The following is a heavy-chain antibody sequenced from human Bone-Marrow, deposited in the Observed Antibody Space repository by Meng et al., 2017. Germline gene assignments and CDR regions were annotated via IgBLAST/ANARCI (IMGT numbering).Heavy chain of an antibody. V-gene: IGHV2-70*20. J-gene: IGHJ5*02. CDR1: GFSLSTSGMC. CDR2: IDWDDDK. D-gene: IGHD3-22*01. CDR3: ARMTTYYYDSSGYYYNWFDP. Sequence: SGPTLVKPTQTLTLTCTFSGFSLSTSGMCVSWVRQPPGKALEWLALIDWDDDKYYSTSLKTRLTISKDTSKSQVVLTMTNMDPVDTATYYCARMTTYYYDSSGYYYNWFDPWGQGTLVTVSS.